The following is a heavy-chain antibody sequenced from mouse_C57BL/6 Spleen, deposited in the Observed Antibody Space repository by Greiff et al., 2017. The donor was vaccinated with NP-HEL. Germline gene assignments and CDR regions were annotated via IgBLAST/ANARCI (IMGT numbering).Heavy chain of an antibody. CDR3: TRADYYGSSSLYWYFDV. V-gene: IGHV1-5*01. CDR2: IYPGNSDT. Sequence: VQLQQSGTVLARPGASVKMSCKTSGYTFTSYWMHWVKQRPGQGLEWIGAIYPGNSDTSYNQKFKGKAKLTAVTSASTAYMELSSLTNEDSAVYYCTRADYYGSSSLYWYFDVWGIGTTVTVSS. D-gene: IGHD1-1*01. CDR1: GYTFTSYW. J-gene: IGHJ1*03.